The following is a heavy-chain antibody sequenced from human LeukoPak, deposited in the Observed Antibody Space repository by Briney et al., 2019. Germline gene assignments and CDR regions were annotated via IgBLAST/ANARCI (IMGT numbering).Heavy chain of an antibody. J-gene: IGHJ5*02. V-gene: IGHV3-33*01. CDR2: IWFDGSNK. Sequence: GGSLRLSCAASGFTFSNYGMHWVRQAPGKGLEWVGLIWFDGSNKYCVDSVKGRFTISRDNSNNTLYLQMNSLRAEDTAVYYCARDTPGSKRFDPWGQGTLVTVSS. D-gene: IGHD3-10*01. CDR3: ARDTPGSKRFDP. CDR1: GFTFSNYG.